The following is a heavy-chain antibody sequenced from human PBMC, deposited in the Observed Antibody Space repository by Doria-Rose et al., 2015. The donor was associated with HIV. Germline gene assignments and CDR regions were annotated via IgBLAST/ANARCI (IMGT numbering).Heavy chain of an antibody. Sequence: QGQLVQSGAEVKRPGASVEVSCKASGYPFTDLAIHWVRRAPGQSLEWMGWITAGNGNTRYSQQFQARVTLTRDTSASTAYMDVSSLRSEDTAVXFCATDALAGGXXDSWGQGTLV. CDR2: ITAGNGNT. V-gene: IGHV1-3*01. J-gene: IGHJ4*02. D-gene: IGHD1-26*01. CDR1: GYPFTDLA. CDR3: ATDALAGGXXDS.